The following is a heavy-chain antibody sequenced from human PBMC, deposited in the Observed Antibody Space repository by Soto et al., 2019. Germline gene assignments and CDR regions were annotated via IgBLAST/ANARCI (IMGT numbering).Heavy chain of an antibody. J-gene: IGHJ4*02. V-gene: IGHV3-30-3*01. CDR2: ISYDGINK. CDR3: ARDVVVRKYFDY. D-gene: IGHD2-15*01. Sequence: GGSLRLSCAASGFTFSRDAMHWVRQAPGKGLEWVAVISYDGINKYYVDSVKGRFTISRDNSKNTLYLQMNSLRAEDTAVYYCARDVVVRKYFDYWGQGTLVTVSS. CDR1: GFTFSRDA.